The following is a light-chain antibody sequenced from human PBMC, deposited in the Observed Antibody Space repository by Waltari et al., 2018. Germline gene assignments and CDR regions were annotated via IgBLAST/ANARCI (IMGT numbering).Light chain of an antibody. Sequence: QSALTQPRPVSGSPGQSVTISCTGTSSAVGGYDYVSWDQLHPVKAPKLMICDVTMRPSGVPDRFSGSKSGNTASLTISGLQAEDEADYYCCSYAGSYTHVVFGGGTKLTVL. V-gene: IGLV2-11*01. CDR2: DVT. CDR1: SSAVGGYDY. J-gene: IGLJ2*01. CDR3: CSYAGSYTHVV.